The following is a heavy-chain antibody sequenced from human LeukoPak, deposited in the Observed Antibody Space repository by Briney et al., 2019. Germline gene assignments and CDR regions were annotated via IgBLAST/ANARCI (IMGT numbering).Heavy chain of an antibody. V-gene: IGHV4-61*05. Sequence: KTSETLSLTCTVSGGSISSSSYYWGWIRQPPGKGLEWIGYIYYSGSTNYNPSLKSRVTISVDTSKNQFSLKLSSVTAADTAVYYCARDSSGWYRTFDYWGQGTLVTVSS. CDR3: ARDSSGWYRTFDY. J-gene: IGHJ4*02. CDR1: GGSISSSSYY. D-gene: IGHD6-19*01. CDR2: IYYSGST.